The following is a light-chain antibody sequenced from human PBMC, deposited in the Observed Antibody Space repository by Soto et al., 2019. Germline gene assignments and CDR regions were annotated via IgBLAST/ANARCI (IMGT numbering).Light chain of an antibody. CDR2: GAS. J-gene: IGKJ1*01. V-gene: IGKV3-15*01. Sequence: EIFVTPAPATLSLSPRERAPISCRASQSVSSTLAGYQQKPGHPHTLIIYGASTRATGIPARFSGSGSGTEFTLTISSLQSEDLAVYYGQQYNNWPPWTGGEGTKVEIK. CDR1: QSVSST. CDR3: QQYNNWPPWT.